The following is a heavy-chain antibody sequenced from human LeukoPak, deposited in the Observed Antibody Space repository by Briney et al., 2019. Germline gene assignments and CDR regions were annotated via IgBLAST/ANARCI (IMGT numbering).Heavy chain of an antibody. J-gene: IGHJ3*02. CDR2: IKQDGSEK. V-gene: IGHV3-7*01. D-gene: IGHD3-10*01. CDR3: AGELYYNGSGRDDAFEI. Sequence: PRGSLRLSCAPSGFTFSSYWMSWVRQAPGKRREAVANIKQDGSEKYYVDTVKGRFTISRDNAKDSLYLPMRSLTAEATAVYHCAGELYYNGSGRDDAFEIWGPGTIVTVSS. CDR1: GFTFSSYW.